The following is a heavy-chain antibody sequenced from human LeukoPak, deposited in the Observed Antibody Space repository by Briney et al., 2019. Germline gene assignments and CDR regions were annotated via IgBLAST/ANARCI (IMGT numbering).Heavy chain of an antibody. CDR2: IYYSGST. CDR1: GGSISSYY. D-gene: IGHD2-21*02. J-gene: IGHJ3*02. CDR3: ASGPCRGGDCYSI. V-gene: IGHV4-59*08. Sequence: PSETLSLTCTVSGGSISSYYWSWIRQPPGKGLEWIGYIYYSGSTNYNPSLKSRVTISVDTSKNQFSVKLSSVTAADTAVYYCASGPCRGGDCYSIWGQGTMVTVSS.